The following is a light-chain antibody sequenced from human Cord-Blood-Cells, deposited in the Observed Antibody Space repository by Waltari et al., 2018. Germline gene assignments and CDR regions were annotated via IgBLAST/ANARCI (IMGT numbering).Light chain of an antibody. CDR3: CSYAGSSTYVV. CDR1: SSDVGGYNL. CDR2: EGS. V-gene: IGLV2-23*01. Sequence: QSALTQPASVSGSPGPSITLSCTGTSSDVGGYNLVSWYQQHPGKAPKLMIYEGSKRPSGVSNRFSGSKSGNTASLTISGLQAEDEADYYCCSYAGSSTYVVFGGGTKLTVL. J-gene: IGLJ2*01.